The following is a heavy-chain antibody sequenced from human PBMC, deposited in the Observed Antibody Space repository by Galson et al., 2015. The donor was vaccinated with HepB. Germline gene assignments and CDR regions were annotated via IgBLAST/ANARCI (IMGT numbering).Heavy chain of an antibody. D-gene: IGHD4-17*01. CDR3: ARRRYGDYVDPWYFDL. J-gene: IGHJ2*01. Sequence: LSLTCTVSGGSISSYYWSWIRQPPGKGLEWIGYIYYSGSTNYNPSLKSRVTISVDTSKNQFSLKLRSVTAADTAVYYCARRRYGDYVDPWYFDLWGRGTLVTVSS. CDR1: GGSISSYY. V-gene: IGHV4-59*08. CDR2: IYYSGST.